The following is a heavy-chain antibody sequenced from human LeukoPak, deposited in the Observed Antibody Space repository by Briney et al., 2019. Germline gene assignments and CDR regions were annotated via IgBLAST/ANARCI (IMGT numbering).Heavy chain of an antibody. D-gene: IGHD4-17*01. CDR1: GYTFTSYA. CDR3: AREDVRTYYGADWFDP. CDR2: INAGNGNT. V-gene: IGHV1-3*01. J-gene: IGHJ5*02. Sequence: ASVKVSCTASGYTFTSYAMHWVRQAPGQRLEWMGWINAGNGNTKYSQKFQGRVTITRDTSASTAYMELSSLRSEDTAVYYCAREDVRTYYGADWFDPWGQGTLVTVSS.